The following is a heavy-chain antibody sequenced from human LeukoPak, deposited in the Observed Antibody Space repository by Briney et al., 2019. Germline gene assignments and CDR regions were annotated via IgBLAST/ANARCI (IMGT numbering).Heavy chain of an antibody. CDR3: ARDAAYCGGDCYFPNY. J-gene: IGHJ4*02. V-gene: IGHV1-46*01. Sequence: ASVKVSCKASGYTSTSYYMHWVRQAPGQGLEWMGIINPSGGSTSYAQKFQGRVTMTRDTSTSTVYMELSSLRSEDTAVYYCARDAAYCGGDCYFPNYWGQGTLVTVSS. CDR1: GYTSTSYY. CDR2: INPSGGST. D-gene: IGHD2-21*02.